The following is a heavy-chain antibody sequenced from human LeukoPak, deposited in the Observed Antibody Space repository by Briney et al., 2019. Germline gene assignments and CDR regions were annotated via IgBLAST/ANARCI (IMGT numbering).Heavy chain of an antibody. V-gene: IGHV3-7*04. CDR1: GFTFSSDW. J-gene: IGHJ4*02. CDR3: ARDRGGILDF. Sequence: PGGSLTLSCAASGFTFSSDWMAWGRQDPGTGREWVANIKRDGSAKNYVGSVRGRFTISRDNAKTSLELQINSLRVEDTAVYYCARDRGGILDFWGQGTLVTVSS. D-gene: IGHD3-10*01. CDR2: IKRDGSAK.